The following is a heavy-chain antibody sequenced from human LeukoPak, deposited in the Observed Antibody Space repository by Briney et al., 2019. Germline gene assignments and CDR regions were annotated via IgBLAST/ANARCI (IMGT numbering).Heavy chain of an antibody. V-gene: IGHV1-46*01. J-gene: IGHJ5*02. CDR1: GYTFTSNY. CDR3: ARDNSVRDEAWWFNP. CDR2: ISPSGGST. D-gene: IGHD5-24*01. Sequence: ASVKVSCKAFGYTFTSNYMHGVRQAPGQGSEWMEVISPSGGSTTYAQKFQGRVTLTRDMSTSTDYLELSSLRSEDTAVYYCARDNSVRDEAWWFNPWGQGTLVTVSS.